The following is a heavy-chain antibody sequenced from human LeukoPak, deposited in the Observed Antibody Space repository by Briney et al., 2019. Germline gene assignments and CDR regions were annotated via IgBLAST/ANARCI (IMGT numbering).Heavy chain of an antibody. CDR1: GYTFTCYY. Sequence: GASVKVSCKASGYTFTCYYMHWVRQAPGQGLEWMGWINPNSGGTNYAQKFQGRVTMTRDTSISTAYMELSRLRSDDTAVYYCARTKIRFLEWYRDFDAFDIWGQGTMVTVSS. CDR2: INPNSGGT. V-gene: IGHV1-2*02. CDR3: ARTKIRFLEWYRDFDAFDI. J-gene: IGHJ3*02. D-gene: IGHD3-3*01.